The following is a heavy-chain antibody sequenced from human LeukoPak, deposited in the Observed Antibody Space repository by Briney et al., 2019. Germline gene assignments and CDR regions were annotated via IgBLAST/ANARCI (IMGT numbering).Heavy chain of an antibody. D-gene: IGHD5-18*01. V-gene: IGHV4-39*07. CDR1: GGSISSSGYY. CDR3: ARDRYIFAGPDAYYYMDV. J-gene: IGHJ6*03. CDR2: IHTSGST. Sequence: SETLSLTCTVSGGSISSSGYYWGWIRQPPGKGLEWIGRIHTSGSTNYNPSLKSRVTISVDTSKNQFSLKLSSVTAADTAVYYCARDRYIFAGPDAYYYMDVWGKGTTVTISS.